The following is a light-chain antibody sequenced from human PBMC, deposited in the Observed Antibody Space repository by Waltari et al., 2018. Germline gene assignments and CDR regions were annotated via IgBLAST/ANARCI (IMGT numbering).Light chain of an antibody. Sequence: EIVLTQSPGTLSLSPGERATLSCRASQSVSSNYLAWYQQQPFQAPRRLIYGAPIRATGIPDRFSGSGSGTDFTLTINRLEPEDFAVYYCQQYGDSLTFGGGTKVEIK. V-gene: IGKV3-20*01. CDR1: QSVSSNY. CDR3: QQYGDSLT. J-gene: IGKJ4*01. CDR2: GAP.